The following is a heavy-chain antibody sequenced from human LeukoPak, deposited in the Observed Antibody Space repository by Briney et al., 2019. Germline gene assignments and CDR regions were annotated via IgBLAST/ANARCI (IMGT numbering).Heavy chain of an antibody. V-gene: IGHV1-8*01. CDR3: ARGLEYSSSWYRSVGY. J-gene: IGHJ4*02. CDR1: GYTFTSYD. CDR2: MNPNSGNT. Sequence: ASVKVSCKASGYTFTSYDINWVRQATGQGLEWMGWMNPNSGNTGYAQKFQGRVTMTRNTSISTAYMGLSSLRSEDTAVYYCARGLEYSSSWYRSVGYWGQGTLVTVSS. D-gene: IGHD6-13*01.